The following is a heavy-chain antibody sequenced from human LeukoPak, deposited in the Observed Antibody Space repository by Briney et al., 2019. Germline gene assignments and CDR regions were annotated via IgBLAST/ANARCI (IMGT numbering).Heavy chain of an antibody. CDR2: ISCSSSYI. CDR1: GFTFSSYS. D-gene: IGHD4-17*01. Sequence: GGSLRLSCAASGFTFSSYSMNWVRQAPGKGLEWVSSISCSSSYIYYADSVKGRFTISRDNAKNSLYLQMNSLRAEDTAVYYCARGEYGDYVPWGYWGQGTLVTVSS. V-gene: IGHV3-21*01. J-gene: IGHJ4*02. CDR3: ARGEYGDYVPWGY.